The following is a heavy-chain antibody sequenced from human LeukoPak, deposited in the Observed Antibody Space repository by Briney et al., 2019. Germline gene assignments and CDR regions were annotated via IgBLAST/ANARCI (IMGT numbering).Heavy chain of an antibody. J-gene: IGHJ3*02. CDR2: ISGSGSTI. CDR1: GFTFSSYS. Sequence: GGSLRLSCAASGFTFSSYSMNWVRQTPGKGLEWVSYISGSGSTIFSADSVKGRFIISRDNAKNSLYLQLNSLRAEDTAVYYCARVVYCTGGVCQIFAFDTWGQGTMVTVSS. D-gene: IGHD2-8*02. V-gene: IGHV3-48*04. CDR3: ARVVYCTGGVCQIFAFDT.